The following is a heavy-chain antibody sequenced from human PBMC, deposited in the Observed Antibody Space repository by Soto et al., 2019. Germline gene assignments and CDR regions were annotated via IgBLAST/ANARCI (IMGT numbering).Heavy chain of an antibody. CDR3: ATPPVFRYIAAAGYYFNY. CDR1: GFTFSSYA. D-gene: IGHD6-13*01. Sequence: PGGSLRLSWAASGFTFSSYAMSWVRQAPGRGLEWVSGISGSGGSTYYADSVKGRFTISRDNSKNTLYLQMNSLRAEDTAVYYCATPPVFRYIAAAGYYFNYWGQGTLVTVSS. V-gene: IGHV3-23*01. J-gene: IGHJ4*02. CDR2: ISGSGGST.